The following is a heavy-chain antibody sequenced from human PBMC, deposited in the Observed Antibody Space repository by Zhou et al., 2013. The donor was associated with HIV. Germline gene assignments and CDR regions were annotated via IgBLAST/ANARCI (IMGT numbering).Heavy chain of an antibody. D-gene: IGHD3-10*01. Sequence: QVQLVQSGAEVKTPGSSVKVSCKASGGTFSYYAISWVRQAPGQGLEWMGRIIPMFGTAYYAQNFQGRVTITADESTSTAYMELSSLRSEDTAVYYXARGSGLGSYFDYVGPGNPASPSPQ. V-gene: IGHV1-69*15. CDR1: GGTFSYYA. J-gene: IGHJ4*02. CDR2: IIPMFGTA. CDR3: ARGSGLGSYFDY.